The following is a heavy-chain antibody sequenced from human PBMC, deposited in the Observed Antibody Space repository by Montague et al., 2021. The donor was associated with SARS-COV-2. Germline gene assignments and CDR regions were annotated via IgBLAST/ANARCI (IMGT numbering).Heavy chain of an antibody. CDR1: GDSVSSSTVA. J-gene: IGHJ4*02. CDR2: TYFRSSFYN. CDR3: ARQDTSGWLTFDY. V-gene: IGHV6-1*01. D-gene: IGHD6-19*01. Sequence: CAISGDSVSSSTVAWNWLRQSPPRGLEWLGRTYFRSSFYNDYALSVKSRLNIQPDSAKNQFSLQLTSVTPEDTAIYYCARQDTSGWLTFDYWGQGILVTVSS.